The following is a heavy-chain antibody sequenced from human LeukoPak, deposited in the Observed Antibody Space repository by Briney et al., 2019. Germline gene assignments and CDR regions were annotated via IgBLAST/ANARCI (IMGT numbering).Heavy chain of an antibody. J-gene: IGHJ4*02. CDR1: GFTVSNNY. CDR2: IYSGGST. D-gene: IGHD6-19*01. V-gene: IGHV3-66*01. Sequence: GGSLRLSCAASGFTVSNNYMGWVRQAPGKGPEWLSLIYSGGSTYYADSVKGRFSISRDDSKNTLYLQMNSLRAEDTAVYYCARASAVTGTTADYWGQGTLVTVSS. CDR3: ARASAVTGTTADY.